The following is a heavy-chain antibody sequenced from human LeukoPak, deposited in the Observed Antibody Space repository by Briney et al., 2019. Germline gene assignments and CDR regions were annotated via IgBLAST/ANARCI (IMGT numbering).Heavy chain of an antibody. D-gene: IGHD2-2*01. Sequence: GGSLRLSCAASGFTLRTNALAWVGRAPGKGLKWSQTISGSDGSTYYADSLKGRFTISRDNSKNTLYLQMNSLRAEDTAVYYCAPLGYCSDTSCSDTDYWGQGTLVTVSS. CDR2: ISGSDGST. CDR3: APLGYCSDTSCSDTDY. V-gene: IGHV3-23*01. CDR1: GFTLRTNA. J-gene: IGHJ4*02.